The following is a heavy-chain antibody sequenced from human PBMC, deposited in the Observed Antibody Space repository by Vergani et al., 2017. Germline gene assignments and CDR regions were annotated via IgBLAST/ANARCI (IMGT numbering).Heavy chain of an antibody. CDR3: AKGGVGADTRYYYMDV. CDR2: IKSKTDGGTT. CDR1: GFTFSNAW. D-gene: IGHD1-26*01. J-gene: IGHJ6*03. Sequence: EVQLVESGGGLVKPGGSLRLSCAASGFTFSNAWMSWVRQAPGKGLEWVGRIKSKTDGGTTDYAAPVKGRFTISRDDSKNTLYLQMNSLKTEDTAVYYCAKGGVGADTRYYYMDVWGKGTTVTVSS. V-gene: IGHV3-15*01.